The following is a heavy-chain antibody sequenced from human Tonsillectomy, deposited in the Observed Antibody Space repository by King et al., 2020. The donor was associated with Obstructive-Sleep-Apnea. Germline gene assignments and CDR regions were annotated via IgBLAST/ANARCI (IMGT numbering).Heavy chain of an antibody. CDR2: ISYEDGTNK. CDR1: GFRFTNYG. V-gene: IGHV3-30*03. CDR3: ATGSGYYYFEY. Sequence: VQLVESGGGVVQPGRSLRLSCAASGFRFTNYGMHWVRQAPGKGLEWVAMISYEDGTNKYYADSVKGRFTISRDNSKNTLLLQMSSVRAEDTAVYNCATGSGYYYFEYWGRGTLVTVSS. J-gene: IGHJ4*02. D-gene: IGHD3-3*01.